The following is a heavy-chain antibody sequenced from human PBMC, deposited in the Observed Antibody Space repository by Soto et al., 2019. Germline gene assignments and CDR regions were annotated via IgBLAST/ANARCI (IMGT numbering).Heavy chain of an antibody. Sequence: QVQLQQWGAGLLKPSETLSLTCAVYGGSFSGYYWSWIRQPPGKGLEWIGEINHSGSTNYNPSLKSRVTISVDTSKTQFSLKLSSVPAADTAVYYCARVSGIYYYGMDVWGQGTTVTVSS. J-gene: IGHJ6*02. D-gene: IGHD3-10*01. V-gene: IGHV4-34*01. CDR1: GGSFSGYY. CDR3: ARVSGIYYYGMDV. CDR2: INHSGST.